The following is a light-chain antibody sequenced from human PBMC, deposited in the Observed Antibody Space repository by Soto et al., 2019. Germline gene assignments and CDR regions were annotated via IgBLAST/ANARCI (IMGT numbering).Light chain of an antibody. Sequence: EIVMTQSPATLSVSPGERATLSCRASQSVSSNLAWYQQKPGQAPRLLIYGPSTRATGIPARFSGSGSGTEFTLTISSLQSEDFAVYYCQQYNNWPTWTFGQGTKV. J-gene: IGKJ1*01. CDR1: QSVSSN. CDR3: QQYNNWPTWT. CDR2: GPS. V-gene: IGKV3D-15*01.